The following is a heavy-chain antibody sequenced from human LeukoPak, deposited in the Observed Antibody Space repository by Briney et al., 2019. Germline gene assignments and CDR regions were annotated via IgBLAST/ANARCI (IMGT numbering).Heavy chain of an antibody. V-gene: IGHV4-39*01. J-gene: IGHJ4*02. CDR2: IYYGGDT. CDR3: ARHRRSSGWPYYFDY. Sequence: ASETLSLTCTVSGGSITSYSYYWGWIRQPPGTGLEWIASIYYGGDTNYNPSLKSRVTISVDTSENQFSLKLISVTAADTAVYYCARHRRSSGWPYYFDYWGQGTLVAVSS. CDR1: GGSITSYSYY. D-gene: IGHD6-19*01.